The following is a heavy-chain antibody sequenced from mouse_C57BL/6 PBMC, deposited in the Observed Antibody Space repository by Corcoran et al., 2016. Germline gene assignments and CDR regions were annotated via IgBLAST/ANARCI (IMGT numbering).Heavy chain of an antibody. CDR1: GYTFTTYG. V-gene: IGHV9-3*01. CDR3: ARGDSYFDY. CDR2: INTYSGVP. D-gene: IGHD3-3*01. J-gene: IGHJ2*01. Sequence: QIQLVQSGPELKKPGETVKISCKASGYTFTTYGMSWVKQAPGKGLKWMGWINTYSGVPTYADDFKGRFAFSLDTSARTAYLQINNLKNEDTATYFCARGDSYFDYWGQGTTLTVSS.